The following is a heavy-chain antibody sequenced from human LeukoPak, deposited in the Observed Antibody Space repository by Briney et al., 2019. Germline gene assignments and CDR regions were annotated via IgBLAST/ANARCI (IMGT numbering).Heavy chain of an antibody. V-gene: IGHV3-21*01. J-gene: IGHJ4*02. D-gene: IGHD3-16*02. CDR2: SGTRSGTK. Sequence: GGSLRLSCAASGFTVNSDYMSWVRQAPGKGLEWVSSSGTRSGTKYYADSVMGRFTISRDSAMNSVSLQINSLRAEDTAVYYCLLQMTYGELSDPDFRGQGTLVTVSS. CDR3: LLQMTYGELSDPDF. CDR1: GFTVNSDY.